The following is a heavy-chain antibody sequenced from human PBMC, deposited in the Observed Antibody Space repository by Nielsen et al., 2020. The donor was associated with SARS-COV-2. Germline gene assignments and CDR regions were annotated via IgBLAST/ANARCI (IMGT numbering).Heavy chain of an antibody. CDR3: ARDQGSSWYGGVDY. Sequence: WIRQPPGKGLEWIGSIYYSGSTYYNPSLKSRVTISVDTSKSQFSLKLSSVTAADTAVYYCARDQGSSWYGGVDYWGQGTLVTVSS. D-gene: IGHD6-13*01. V-gene: IGHV4-30-4*01. CDR2: IYYSGST. J-gene: IGHJ4*02.